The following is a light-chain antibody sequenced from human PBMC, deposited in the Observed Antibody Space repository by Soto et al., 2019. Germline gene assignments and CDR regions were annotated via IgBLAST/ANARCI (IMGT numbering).Light chain of an antibody. V-gene: IGLV2-14*01. CDR3: CSYTNTNTRV. J-gene: IGLJ3*02. CDR1: SSDVGGYNY. CDR2: EVS. Sequence: QSALTQPASVSGSPGQSITISCTGTSSDVGGYNYVSWYQHHPGSAPKLLIYEVSNRPSGVSNRFSGSKSGNTASLTISGLQAEDEADYYCCSYTNTNTRVFGGGTQLTVL.